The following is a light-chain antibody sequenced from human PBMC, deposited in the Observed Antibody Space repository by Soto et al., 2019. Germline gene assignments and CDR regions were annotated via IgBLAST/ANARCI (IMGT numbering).Light chain of an antibody. CDR3: VLYMGSGIEV. V-gene: IGLV8-61*01. CDR1: SGSVSTSYY. CDR2: STN. Sequence: QDVVTQEPSFSVSPGGTVTLTCGLSSGSVSTSYYPSWYQQTPGQAPRTLIYSTNTRSSGVPDRFSGSILGNKAALTITGAQADDESDYYCVLYMGSGIEVLGGGTKLTVL. J-gene: IGLJ3*02.